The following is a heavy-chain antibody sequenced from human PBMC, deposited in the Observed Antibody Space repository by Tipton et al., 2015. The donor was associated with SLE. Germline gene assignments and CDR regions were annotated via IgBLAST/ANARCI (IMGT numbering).Heavy chain of an antibody. D-gene: IGHD6-13*01. V-gene: IGHV3-23*01. J-gene: IGHJ6*02. Sequence: GSLRLSCAASGFTFRHYAMSWVRQAPGKGLEWVSTISGGGGSTYYADSKNTLYLQMNSLRAEDTAVYYCARDIAAAAGSWYYYYGMDVWGQGTTVTVSS. CDR1: GFTFRHYA. CDR3: ARDIAAAAGSWYYYYGMDV. CDR2: ISGGGGST.